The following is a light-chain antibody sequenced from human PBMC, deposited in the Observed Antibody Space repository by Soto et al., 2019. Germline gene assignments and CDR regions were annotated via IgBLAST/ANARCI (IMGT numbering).Light chain of an antibody. CDR1: SSDVGGYNY. V-gene: IGLV2-14*01. J-gene: IGLJ1*01. CDR3: SSYTSSSTSYV. CDR2: DVS. Sequence: QSVLTQPASVSGSPGQSITISCTGTSSDVGGYNYVSWYQQHPGKDPKLMIYDVSTRPSGVSNRFSGSKSGNTASLTISGLQAEDEADYYCSSYTSSSTSYVFGTGTKVTVL.